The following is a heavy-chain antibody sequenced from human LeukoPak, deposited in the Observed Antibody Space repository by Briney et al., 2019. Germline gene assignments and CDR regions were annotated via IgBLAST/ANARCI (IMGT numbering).Heavy chain of an antibody. CDR1: GFTFSSYA. CDR2: ISGGGGST. D-gene: IGHD1-26*01. CDR3: AKHEWELRPNYFDY. V-gene: IGHV3-23*01. J-gene: IGHJ4*02. Sequence: PGGSLRLSCAASGFTFSSYAMSWVRQAPGKGLEWVSGISGGGGSTYYADSVKGRFTISRDNSKNTLYLQMDSLRVEDTAIYYCAKHEWELRPNYFDYWGQGTLVTVSS.